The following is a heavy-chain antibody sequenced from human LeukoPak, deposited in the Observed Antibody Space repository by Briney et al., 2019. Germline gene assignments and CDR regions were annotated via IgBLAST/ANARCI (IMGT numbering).Heavy chain of an antibody. CDR3: ARYLTGMNYGMDV. CDR2: IYPGDSDT. D-gene: IGHD3-9*01. Sequence: TGESLKISCKGSGYSFTSYWIGWVRQMPGKGLEWMGIIYPGDSDTRYSPSFQGQVTISADKSISTAYLQWSSLKASDTAMYYCARYLTGMNYGMDVWGQGTTVTVSS. CDR1: GYSFTSYW. J-gene: IGHJ6*02. V-gene: IGHV5-51*01.